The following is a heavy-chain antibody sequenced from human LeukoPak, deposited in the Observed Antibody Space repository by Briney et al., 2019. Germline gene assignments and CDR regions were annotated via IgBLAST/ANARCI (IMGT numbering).Heavy chain of an antibody. CDR1: GYTFTSYY. V-gene: IGHV1-46*01. D-gene: IGHD3-3*01. Sequence: GASVKVSCKASGYTFTSYYMHWVRQAPGQGLEWMGIINPSGGSTSYAQKFQGRVTMTEDTSTDTAYMELSSLRSEDTAVYYCATKKAYYDFFPGMDVWGQGTTVTVSS. CDR3: ATKKAYYDFFPGMDV. CDR2: INPSGGST. J-gene: IGHJ6*02.